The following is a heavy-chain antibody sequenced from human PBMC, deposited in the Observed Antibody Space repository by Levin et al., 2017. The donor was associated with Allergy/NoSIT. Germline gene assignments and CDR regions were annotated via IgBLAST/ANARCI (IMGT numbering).Heavy chain of an antibody. Sequence: GGSLRLSCAASGFTFSSYGMHWVRQAPGKGLEWVAVIWYDGSNKYYADSVKGRFTISRDNSKNTLYLQMNSLRAEDTAVYYCAKDGEQRSGYSPGIGYWGQGTLVTVSS. V-gene: IGHV3-30*02. D-gene: IGHD3-22*01. CDR3: AKDGEQRSGYSPGIGY. CDR2: IWYDGSNK. CDR1: GFTFSSYG. J-gene: IGHJ4*02.